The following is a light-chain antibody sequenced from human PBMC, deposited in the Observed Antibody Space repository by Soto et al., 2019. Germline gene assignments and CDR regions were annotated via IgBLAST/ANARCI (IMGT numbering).Light chain of an antibody. CDR1: SSNIGAGYD. CDR2: DNS. V-gene: IGLV1-40*01. Sequence: QSVLTQPPSVSGAPGQRVTISCTGSSSNIGAGYDVHWYQHLPGTAPKVVIHDNSNRPSGVPDRFSGSKSGTSASLAITGLQAEDEADYFCQSYDSSLTVVFGGGTKLTVL. J-gene: IGLJ3*02. CDR3: QSYDSSLTVV.